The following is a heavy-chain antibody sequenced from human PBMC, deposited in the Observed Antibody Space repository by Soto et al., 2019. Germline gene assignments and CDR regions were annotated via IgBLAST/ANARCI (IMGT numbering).Heavy chain of an antibody. V-gene: IGHV3-15*01. CDR1: GFTFSNAW. Sequence: PGGSLRLSXAASGFTFSNAWMSWVRQAPGKGLEWVGRIKSKTDGGTTDYAAPVKGRFTISRDDSENTLYLQMNSLKTEDTAVYYCTTDLIWFGELTSFDYWGQGTLVTVSS. J-gene: IGHJ4*02. CDR3: TTDLIWFGELTSFDY. CDR2: IKSKTDGGTT. D-gene: IGHD3-10*01.